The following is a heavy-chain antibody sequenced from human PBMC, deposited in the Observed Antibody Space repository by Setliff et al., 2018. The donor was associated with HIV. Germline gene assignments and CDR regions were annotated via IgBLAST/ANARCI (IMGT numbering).Heavy chain of an antibody. CDR3: ARGADMVHDAFDI. CDR1: GGSFSGYY. V-gene: IGHV4-34*01. Sequence: PSETLSLTCAVYGGSFSGYYWSWIRQPPGKGLEWIGEINHSGSTNYNPSLKSRVTISVDTSKNQFSLKLSSVTAADTAVYYCARGADMVHDAFDIWGQGTMVTVSS. D-gene: IGHD3-10*01. J-gene: IGHJ3*02. CDR2: INHSGST.